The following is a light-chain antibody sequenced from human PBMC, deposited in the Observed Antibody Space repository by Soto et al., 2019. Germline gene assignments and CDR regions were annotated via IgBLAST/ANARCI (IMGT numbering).Light chain of an antibody. CDR1: SSDVGSYNL. Sequence: QSVLTQPASVSGSPGQSITISCTGTSSDVGSYNLVSWYQQHPGKAPRLMIYEVTKRPSGVSNRFFGSKSGNTASLTISGLQAEDEADYYCCSYAGSSTFWVFGGGTKLTVL. J-gene: IGLJ3*02. V-gene: IGLV2-23*02. CDR2: EVT. CDR3: CSYAGSSTFWV.